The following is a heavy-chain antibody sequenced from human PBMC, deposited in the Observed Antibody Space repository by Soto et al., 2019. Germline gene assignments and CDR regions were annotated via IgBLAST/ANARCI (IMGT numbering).Heavy chain of an antibody. D-gene: IGHD5-12*01. CDR2: IIPIFGTA. J-gene: IGHJ6*02. CDR1: GGTFSSYA. CDR3: ARGVSWLQGLPYGMDV. Sequence: SVKVSCKASGGTFSSYAISWVRQAPGQGLEWMGGIIPIFGTANYAQKFQGKVTITADESTSTAYMELSSLRSEDTAVYYCARGVSWLQGLPYGMDVWGQGTTVTV. V-gene: IGHV1-69*13.